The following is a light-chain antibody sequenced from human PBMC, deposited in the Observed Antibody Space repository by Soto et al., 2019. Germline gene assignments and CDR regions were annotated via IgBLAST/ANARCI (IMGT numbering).Light chain of an antibody. CDR2: GAS. V-gene: IGKV1-12*01. J-gene: IGKJ1*01. CDR3: QQTSAFPST. CDR1: RDISNS. Sequence: DIQMTQSPSSVSASVGDRLTITCRASRDISNSLAWYQQTPGKAPKLLLRGASSLHRGVPSRFSGGGAGTEFTLTISSRQPEDFETYYCQQTSAFPSTFGQGTKVDVK.